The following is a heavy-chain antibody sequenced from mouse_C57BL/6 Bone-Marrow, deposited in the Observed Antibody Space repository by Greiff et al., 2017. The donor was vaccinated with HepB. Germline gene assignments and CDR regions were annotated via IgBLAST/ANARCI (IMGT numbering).Heavy chain of an antibody. Sequence: QVQLQQSGPGLVAPSQSLSITCTVSGFSLTSYAISWVRQPPGKGLEWLGVIWTGGGTNYNSALKSRLSISKDNSKSQVFLKMNSLQTDDTARYYCASQDDDYSNFAYWGQGTLVTVSA. D-gene: IGHD2-5*01. CDR2: IWTGGGT. V-gene: IGHV2-9-1*01. CDR3: ASQDDDYSNFAY. J-gene: IGHJ3*01. CDR1: GFSLTSYA.